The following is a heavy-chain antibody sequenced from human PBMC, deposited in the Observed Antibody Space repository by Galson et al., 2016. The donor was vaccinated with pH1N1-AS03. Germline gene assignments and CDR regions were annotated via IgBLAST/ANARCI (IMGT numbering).Heavy chain of an antibody. D-gene: IGHD6-13*01. J-gene: IGHJ4*02. V-gene: IGHV2-70*04. CDR1: GFSLTTDGMR. Sequence: PALVKPTQTLTLTCTFSGFSLTTDGMRVSWIRQPPGKALEWLARIDWDDDKFYRTSLKTRLTISKDTSKNQVVLTLTNVGPVDTATYYCCLTGIAATGYFDYWGQGTLVTVSS. CDR3: CLTGIAATGYFDY. CDR2: IDWDDDK.